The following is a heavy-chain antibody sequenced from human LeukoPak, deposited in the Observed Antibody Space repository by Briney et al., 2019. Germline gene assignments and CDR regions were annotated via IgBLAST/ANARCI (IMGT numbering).Heavy chain of an antibody. V-gene: IGHV3-7*01. Sequence: GGSLRLSCAASGFTFSTYWMSWFPQAPGKGLEGVDKIKETRSEKYYAASVKGRFTNSRNNAKNTLYLQMNSLRAEDKAVYYCAKEAYYGGNSGFDYWGQGTLVTVSS. CDR1: GFTFSTYW. CDR3: AKEAYYGGNSGFDY. D-gene: IGHD4-23*01. CDR2: IKETRSEK. J-gene: IGHJ4*02.